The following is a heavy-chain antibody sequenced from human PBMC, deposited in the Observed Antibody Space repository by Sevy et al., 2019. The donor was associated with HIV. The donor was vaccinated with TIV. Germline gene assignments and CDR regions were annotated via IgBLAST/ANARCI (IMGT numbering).Heavy chain of an antibody. CDR2: IIPIFGTA. J-gene: IGHJ3*02. CDR1: GGTFSSYA. V-gene: IGHV1-69*13. D-gene: IGHD3-22*01. CDR3: ARDLSKSWKDYYDSSGYYRDDAFDI. Sequence: ASVKVSCKASGGTFSSYAISWVRQAPGQGLEWMGGIIPIFGTANYAQKFQGRVTITADESTSTAYVELSSLRSEDTAVYYCARDLSKSWKDYYDSSGYYRDDAFDIWGQGTMVTVSS.